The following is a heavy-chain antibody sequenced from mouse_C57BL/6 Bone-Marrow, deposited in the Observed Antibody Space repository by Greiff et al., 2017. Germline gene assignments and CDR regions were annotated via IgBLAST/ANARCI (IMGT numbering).Heavy chain of an antibody. CDR3: ANIYYDDGGYAMDY. CDR1: GYSITSGYY. Sequence: EVQLQESGPGLVKPSQSLSLTCSVTGYSITSGYYWNWIRQFPGNKLEWMGYISYDGSNNYNPSLKNRISITRDTSKSQFFLKLNSVTTEDTATYYCANIYYDDGGYAMDYWGQGTSVTVSS. CDR2: ISYDGSN. J-gene: IGHJ4*01. D-gene: IGHD2-4*01. V-gene: IGHV3-6*01.